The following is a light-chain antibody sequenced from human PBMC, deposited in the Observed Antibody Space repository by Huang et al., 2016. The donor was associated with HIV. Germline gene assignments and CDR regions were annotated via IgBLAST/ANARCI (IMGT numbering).Light chain of an antibody. CDR3: QQYNNWLA. V-gene: IGKV3-15*01. CDR1: QTVNSN. Sequence: EIVMTQSPATLSVSPGERATLSCRASQTVNSNLAWYQYKPGQAPRLLISGASTRATGCSAMFSGSGSWTKFTLTISSLQSEDFAVYYCQQYNNWLAVGQGTKVEIK. CDR2: GAS. J-gene: IGKJ1*01.